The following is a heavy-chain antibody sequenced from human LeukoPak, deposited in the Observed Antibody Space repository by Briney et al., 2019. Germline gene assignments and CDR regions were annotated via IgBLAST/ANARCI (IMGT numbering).Heavy chain of an antibody. CDR1: GFTFSTYG. V-gene: IGHV3-33*01. CDR2: VWYDESLK. D-gene: IGHD2-2*03. Sequence: GGSLRLSCAASGFTFSTYGMHWVRQAPGKGLEWVAVVWYDESLKYYADSVKGRFTISRDNSKNMLFLQLNSLRAEDTAVYYCATYLGYCTSSNCPYFYMDVWGTGTTVIVSS. J-gene: IGHJ6*03. CDR3: ATYLGYCTSSNCPYFYMDV.